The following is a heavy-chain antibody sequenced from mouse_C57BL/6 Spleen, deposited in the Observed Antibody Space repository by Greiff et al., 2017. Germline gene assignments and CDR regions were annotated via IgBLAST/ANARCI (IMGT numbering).Heavy chain of an antibody. J-gene: IGHJ4*01. V-gene: IGHV1-61*01. Sequence: QVQLQQPGAELVRPGSSVKLSCKASGYTFTSYWMDWVKQRPGQGLEWIGNIYPSDSETHYNQKFKDKATLTVDKSSSTAYMQLSSLTSEKSAVYYGARADDYDVGYAVDYWGQGTTVTVSS. D-gene: IGHD2-4*01. CDR2: IYPSDSET. CDR3: ARADDYDVGYAVDY. CDR1: GYTFTSYW.